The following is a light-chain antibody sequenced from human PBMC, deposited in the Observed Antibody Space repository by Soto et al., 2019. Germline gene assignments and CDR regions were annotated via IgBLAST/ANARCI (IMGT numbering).Light chain of an antibody. J-gene: IGKJ1*01. CDR2: QAS. CDR3: QQDNNYPWK. V-gene: IGKV1-5*03. Sequence: DIQMTQSPSTLSASVGDRVTITCRASQSISSWLARYQQKPGKAPKLLMYQASSLESGFPSRLSGSGSGTDFTLTNSSLQNDDCATYYCQQDNNYPWKFGQGTKVAIK. CDR1: QSISSW.